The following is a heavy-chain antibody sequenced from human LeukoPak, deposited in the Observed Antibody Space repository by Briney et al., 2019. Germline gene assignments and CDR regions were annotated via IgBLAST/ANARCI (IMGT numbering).Heavy chain of an antibody. V-gene: IGHV3-23*01. D-gene: IGHD6-13*01. CDR3: AKGFLPTSSSSNYVSFDF. CDR2: IAFSGST. J-gene: IGHJ4*02. Sequence: PGGSLRISCAASGFTFSNYALTWVRQAPGKGLEWVSAIAFSGSTYYADSVKGRFTISRDDSKNTLYLQMNSPRAEDTAVYYCAKGFLPTSSSSNYVSFDFWGQGTLVTVSS. CDR1: GFTFSNYA.